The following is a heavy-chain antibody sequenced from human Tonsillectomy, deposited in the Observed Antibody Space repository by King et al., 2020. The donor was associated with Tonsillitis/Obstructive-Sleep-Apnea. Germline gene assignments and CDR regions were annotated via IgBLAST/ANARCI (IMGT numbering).Heavy chain of an antibody. J-gene: IGHJ2*01. CDR2: IIPIFCTA. Sequence: VQLVQSGAEVKKPGSSVKVSCKASGGTFSSYAISWVRQAPGQGLEWMGGIIPIFCTANYAQKFPGRVTITADESTSTASMELSSLRSEDTAVYYCARDPRPSHDYGDLENWYFDLWGRGTLVTVSS. CDR1: GGTFSSYA. D-gene: IGHD4-17*01. CDR3: ARDPRPSHDYGDLENWYFDL. V-gene: IGHV1-69*01.